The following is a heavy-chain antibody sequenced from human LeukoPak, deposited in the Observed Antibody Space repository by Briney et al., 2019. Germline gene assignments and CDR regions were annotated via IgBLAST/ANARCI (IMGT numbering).Heavy chain of an antibody. Sequence: GESLGISCKGSGYSINNYWIGWVRQMPGKGLEWMGIIYPADSDIRYSPSFQGQVTISADKSISTAYLQWSSLKASDTAMYYCARQEYCSGGSCYTWFDPWGQGTLVTVSS. CDR2: IYPADSDI. CDR1: GYSINNYW. D-gene: IGHD2-15*01. CDR3: ARQEYCSGGSCYTWFDP. V-gene: IGHV5-51*01. J-gene: IGHJ5*02.